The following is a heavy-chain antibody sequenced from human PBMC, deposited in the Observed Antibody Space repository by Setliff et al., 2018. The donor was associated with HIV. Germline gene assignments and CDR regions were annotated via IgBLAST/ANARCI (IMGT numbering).Heavy chain of an antibody. CDR3: ARNPEMAALNYFYYYMDV. J-gene: IGHJ6*03. D-gene: IGHD6-19*01. CDR2: IIPMSGVP. V-gene: IGHV1-69*10. CDR1: GYTFTSYG. Sequence: SVKVSCKASGYTFTSYGISWVRQAPGQGLEWMGGIIPMSGVPKYEQKFQGRVTITADKSTSTAYMELSSLRSEDTAVYYCARNPEMAALNYFYYYMDVWGKGTTVTVSS.